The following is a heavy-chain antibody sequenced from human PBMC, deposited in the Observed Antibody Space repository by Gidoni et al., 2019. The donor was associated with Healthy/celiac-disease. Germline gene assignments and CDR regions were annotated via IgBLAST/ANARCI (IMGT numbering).Heavy chain of an antibody. CDR3: AGDPAYYDFRSGDGGTFDI. D-gene: IGHD3-3*01. J-gene: IGHJ3*02. CDR1: GGPFGTYA. CDR2: NSPIFGRR. Sequence: VQLVQSGAEVRKPGSSVKVSCKASGGPFGTYAISWVRQAPGQGLEWKGGNSPIFGRRNCAQKFQGGVTNAADETTSTNYMKLSSLRTKNTAVYYSAGDPAYYDFRSGDGGTFDIWGQGTMVTVSS. V-gene: IGHV1-69*01.